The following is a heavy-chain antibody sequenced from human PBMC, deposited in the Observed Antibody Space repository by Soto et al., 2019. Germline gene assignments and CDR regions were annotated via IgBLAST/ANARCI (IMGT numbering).Heavy chain of an antibody. J-gene: IGHJ5*02. D-gene: IGHD3-22*01. CDR3: ERMRDDSSGYCHTRYNRFDH. CDR1: GYSFTSYW. CDR2: IYPGDSDT. V-gene: IGHV5-51*04. Sequence: GESLKISCKGSGYSFTSYWIGWVRQMPGKGLEWMGIIYPGDSDTRYSPSFQGQVTISADKHISTAYLQWSSLKASDTAMYYCERMRDDSSGYCHTRYNRFDHWPPGTLVTVSS.